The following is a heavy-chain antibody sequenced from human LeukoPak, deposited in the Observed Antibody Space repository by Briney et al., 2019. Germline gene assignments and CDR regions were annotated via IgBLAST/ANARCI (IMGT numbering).Heavy chain of an antibody. CDR1: GFTFSSYS. Sequence: QSGGSLRLSRAASGFTFSSYSMNWVRQAPGKGLEWVSYISSSSSTIYYADSVKGRFTISRDNAKNSLYLQMNSLRAEDTAVYYCARAIQLGLFDYWGQGTLVTVSS. J-gene: IGHJ4*02. D-gene: IGHD6-6*01. CDR3: ARAIQLGLFDY. CDR2: ISSSSSTI. V-gene: IGHV3-48*01.